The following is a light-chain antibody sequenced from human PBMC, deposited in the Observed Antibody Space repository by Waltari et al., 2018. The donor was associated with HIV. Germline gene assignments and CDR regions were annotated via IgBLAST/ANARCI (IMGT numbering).Light chain of an antibody. Sequence: QSALTQPASVSGSPGQSITISCTGTSSEVGGYNYVSWYQLHPGKAPKLMIFEVTNRPSGVSNRFSGSKSGNTASLTISGLQAEDEADYYCSSYTSSSSVLFGGGTKLTVL. V-gene: IGLV2-14*01. CDR3: SSYTSSSSVL. CDR2: EVT. J-gene: IGLJ2*01. CDR1: SSEVGGYNY.